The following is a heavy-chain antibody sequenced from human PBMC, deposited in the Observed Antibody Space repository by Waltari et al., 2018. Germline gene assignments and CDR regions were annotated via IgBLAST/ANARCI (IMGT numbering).Heavy chain of an antibody. CDR2: ISSSGSTI. CDR3: ARETTVVTGYFDY. J-gene: IGHJ4*02. D-gene: IGHD4-17*01. Sequence: EVQLVESEGGLVQPGGSLRLSCAASGFTFSSYEMNWVRQAPGKGLEWVSYISSSGSTIYYADSVKGRFTISRDNAKNSLYLQMNSLRAEDTAVYYCARETTVVTGYFDYWGQGTLVTVSS. V-gene: IGHV3-48*03. CDR1: GFTFSSYE.